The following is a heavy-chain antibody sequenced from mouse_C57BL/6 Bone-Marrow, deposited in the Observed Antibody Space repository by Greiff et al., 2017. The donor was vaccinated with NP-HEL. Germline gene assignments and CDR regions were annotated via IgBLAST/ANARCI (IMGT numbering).Heavy chain of an antibody. V-gene: IGHV5-16*01. CDR2: INYDGSST. CDR3: ARGDYDREDYFDY. J-gene: IGHJ2*01. D-gene: IGHD2-4*01. Sequence: EVKLVESEGGLVQPGSSMKLSCTASGFTFSDYYMAWVRQVPEKGLEWVANINYDGSSTYYSDSLKSRFIISRDNAKNILYLQMSSLKSEDTATYYCARGDYDREDYFDYWGQGTTLTVSS. CDR1: GFTFSDYY.